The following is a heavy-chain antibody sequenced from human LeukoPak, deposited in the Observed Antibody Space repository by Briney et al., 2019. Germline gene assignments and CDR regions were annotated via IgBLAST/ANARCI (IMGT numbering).Heavy chain of an antibody. CDR1: GFTFSSYP. V-gene: IGHV3-23*01. J-gene: IGHJ4*02. CDR2: MSGSGGNT. CDR3: AKDPHYGSGSYSSFDY. Sequence: GGSLRLSCAASGFTFSSYPMSWVRQAPGKGLEWVSGMSGSGGNTYYADSVKGRFTISRDSSKNTLYLQMNSLRAEDTAVYYCAKDPHYGSGSYSSFDYWGQGTLVTVSS. D-gene: IGHD3-10*01.